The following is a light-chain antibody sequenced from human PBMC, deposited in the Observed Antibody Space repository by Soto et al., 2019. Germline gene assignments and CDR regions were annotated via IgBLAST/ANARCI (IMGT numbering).Light chain of an antibody. V-gene: IGKV1-9*01. CDR3: QQFKSYPIT. J-gene: IGKJ5*01. CDR1: QGISSD. CDR2: AAS. Sequence: DIQLTQSPSFLSASVGDRVTITCRASQGISSDLAWYQQNPGKAPKLLIYAASTLQNGVPSPFSGSGSGTEFTLTISSLRPEDFGTYYCQQFKSYPITFGQGTRLEIK.